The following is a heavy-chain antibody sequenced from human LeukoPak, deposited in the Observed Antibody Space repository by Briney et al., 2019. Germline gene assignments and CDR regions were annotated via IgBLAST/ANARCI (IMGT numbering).Heavy chain of an antibody. Sequence: PGGSLRLSCAASGFTVNNNYVSWVRQAPGKGLEWVSVIYGGGSTYYADSVKGRFTISRDNSKNTVYLQMNSLRAEGAAVYYCARVQRSSNWFDPWGQGTLVTVSS. CDR1: GFTVNNNY. D-gene: IGHD5-24*01. J-gene: IGHJ5*02. CDR3: ARVQRSSNWFDP. V-gene: IGHV3-53*01. CDR2: IYGGGST.